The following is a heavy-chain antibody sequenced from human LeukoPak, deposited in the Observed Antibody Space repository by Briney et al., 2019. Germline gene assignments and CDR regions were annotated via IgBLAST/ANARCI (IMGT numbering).Heavy chain of an antibody. J-gene: IGHJ4*02. CDR1: GYSFTNYW. V-gene: IGHV5-51*01. CDR3: ARSPSNYDILTGPPFDY. CDR2: IYPGDSDT. D-gene: IGHD3-9*01. Sequence: RGESLKISCKGSGYSFTNYWIGWVRQMPGKGLEWMGIIYPGDSDTRYSPSFQGQVTISADKSISTAYLQWSSLKASDTAMYYCARSPSNYDILTGPPFDYWGQGTLVTVSS.